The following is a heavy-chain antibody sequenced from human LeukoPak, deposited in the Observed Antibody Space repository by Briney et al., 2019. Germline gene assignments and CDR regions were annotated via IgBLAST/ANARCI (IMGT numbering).Heavy chain of an antibody. Sequence: GGSLRLSCAASGFTFDDYAMHWVRQAPGKGLEWVSGISWNSGSIGYADSVKGRFTISRDNAKNSPYLQMNSLRAEDTALYYCAKDHGSGSYWGQGTLVTVSS. V-gene: IGHV3-9*01. CDR2: ISWNSGSI. CDR3: AKDHGSGSY. D-gene: IGHD3-10*01. CDR1: GFTFDDYA. J-gene: IGHJ4*02.